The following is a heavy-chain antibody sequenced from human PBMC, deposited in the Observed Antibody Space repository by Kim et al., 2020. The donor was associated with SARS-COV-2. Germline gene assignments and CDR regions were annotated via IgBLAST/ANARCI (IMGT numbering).Heavy chain of an antibody. Sequence: GGSLRLSCAASGFTFSSYAMHWVRQAAGKGLEWVAVISYDGNNKYYADSVKGRFTISRANSKNTLHHQMNSLRAEDTAVYYCARARQDIVGVPAAKGIFAFDIWGQGTMVTVSS. CDR3: ARARQDIVGVPAAKGIFAFDI. V-gene: IGHV3-30*04. J-gene: IGHJ3*02. D-gene: IGHD2-2*01. CDR2: ISYDGNNK. CDR1: GFTFSSYA.